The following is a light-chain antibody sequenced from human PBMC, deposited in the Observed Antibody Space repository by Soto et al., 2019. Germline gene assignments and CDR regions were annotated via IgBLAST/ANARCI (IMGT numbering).Light chain of an antibody. CDR3: QQYYSYPVT. CDR1: QGISSY. J-gene: IGKJ3*01. CDR2: AAS. Sequence: AIRMTQSPSSLSASTGARVTITCRSSQGISSYLAWYQQKPGKAPKLIIYAASTLQSGVPSRFSGSGSGTDFTLTISCLQSEDVATYYCQQYYSYPVTFGPGTKVDIK. V-gene: IGKV1-8*01.